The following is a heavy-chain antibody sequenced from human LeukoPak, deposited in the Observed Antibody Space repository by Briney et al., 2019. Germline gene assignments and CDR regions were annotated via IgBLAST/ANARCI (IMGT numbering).Heavy chain of an antibody. CDR3: TSRSGSYHFALGY. CDR2: IRSKAYGGTT. Sequence: GGSLRLSCTASGFTFGDYAMSWVRQAPGKGLEWVGFIRSKAYGGTTEYAASVKGRFTISRDDSKSIAYLQMNSLKTEDTAVYYCTSRSGSYHFALGYWGQGTLVTVSS. V-gene: IGHV3-49*04. J-gene: IGHJ4*02. CDR1: GFTFGDYA. D-gene: IGHD1-26*01.